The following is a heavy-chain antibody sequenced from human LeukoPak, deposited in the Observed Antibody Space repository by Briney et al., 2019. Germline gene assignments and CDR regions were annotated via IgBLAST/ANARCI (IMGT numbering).Heavy chain of an antibody. D-gene: IGHD3-3*01. CDR2: ISGSGGST. J-gene: IGHJ4*02. CDR3: AKVSSPFWSGYYYFDY. V-gene: IGHV3-23*01. Sequence: GGSLRLSCAASGFTFSSYAMSWVRQAPGKGLEWVSAISGSGGSTYYADSVKGRFTISRDNSKNTLYLQMNSLRAEDTAVYYCAKVSSPFWSGYYYFDYWGQGTLVTVSS. CDR1: GFTFSSYA.